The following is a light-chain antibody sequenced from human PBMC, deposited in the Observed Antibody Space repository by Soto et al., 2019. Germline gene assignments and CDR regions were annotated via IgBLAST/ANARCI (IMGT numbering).Light chain of an antibody. Sequence: QSVLTQPPPASGAPGQTVTISCSGTTSNIGSHSVNWYRQLPGTAPKVVMFSNDERPSGVPDRFSGSKSGTSASLTITGLQSEDEADYYCTAWDTSLTGHLVFGGGTKLTVL. CDR3: TAWDTSLTGHLV. CDR1: TSNIGSHS. J-gene: IGLJ2*01. CDR2: SND. V-gene: IGLV1-44*01.